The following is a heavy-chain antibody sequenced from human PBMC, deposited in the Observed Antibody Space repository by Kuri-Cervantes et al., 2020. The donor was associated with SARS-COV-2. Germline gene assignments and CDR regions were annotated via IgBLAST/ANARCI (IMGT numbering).Heavy chain of an antibody. V-gene: IGHV4-59*12. Sequence: GSLRLSCTVSGGSISSYYWSWIRQPPGKGLEWIGSIYHSGSTYYNPSLKSRVTISVDTSKNQFSLKLSSVTAADTAVYYCARDPGDCSSTSCHPNWFNPWGQGTLVTVSS. CDR1: GGSISSYY. CDR3: ARDPGDCSSTSCHPNWFNP. CDR2: IYHSGST. J-gene: IGHJ5*02. D-gene: IGHD2-2*01.